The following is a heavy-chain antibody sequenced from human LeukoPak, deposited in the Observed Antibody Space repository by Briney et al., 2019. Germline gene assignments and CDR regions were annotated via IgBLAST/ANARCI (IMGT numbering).Heavy chain of an antibody. D-gene: IGHD3-22*01. Sequence: PGGSPRLSCAASGFTFSGYWMNWVRQAPGKGLEWVANIKQDGSDKYYVDSVKGRFTISRDNAKNSLYLQMNSLRAEDTAVYYCAREASDYYDSSGGFDYWGQGTLVTVSS. CDR1: GFTFSGYW. CDR2: IKQDGSDK. V-gene: IGHV3-7*01. CDR3: AREASDYYDSSGGFDY. J-gene: IGHJ4*02.